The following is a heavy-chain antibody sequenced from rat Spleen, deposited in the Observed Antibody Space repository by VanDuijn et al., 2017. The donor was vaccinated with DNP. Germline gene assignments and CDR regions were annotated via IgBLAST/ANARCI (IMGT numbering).Heavy chain of an antibody. V-gene: IGHV5-22*01. CDR1: GFTFSDYY. J-gene: IGHJ4*01. Sequence: EVQLVESGGGLVQPGRSLKLSCAASGFTFSDYYMAWVRQAPKKGLEWVASISYEGSSTYYGDSVKGRFTISRDNAKSTLYLQMNSLRSEDTATYYCARLPYNNYYYVMDAWGQGASVTVSS. D-gene: IGHD1-10*01. CDR3: ARLPYNNYYYVMDA. CDR2: ISYEGSST.